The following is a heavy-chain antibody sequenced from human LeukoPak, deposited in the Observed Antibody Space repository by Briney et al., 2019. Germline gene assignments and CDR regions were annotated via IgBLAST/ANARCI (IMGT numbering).Heavy chain of an antibody. CDR2: ISSSSSYI. Sequence: GGSLRLSCAASGFTFSSYSMSWVRQAPGKGLEWVSSISSSSSYIYYADSVKGRFTISRDNAKNSLYLQMNSLRAEDTAVYYCARDVSEGSSSYYYGMDVWGQGTTVTVSS. CDR1: GFTFSSYS. V-gene: IGHV3-21*01. D-gene: IGHD6-6*01. CDR3: ARDVSEGSSSYYYGMDV. J-gene: IGHJ6*02.